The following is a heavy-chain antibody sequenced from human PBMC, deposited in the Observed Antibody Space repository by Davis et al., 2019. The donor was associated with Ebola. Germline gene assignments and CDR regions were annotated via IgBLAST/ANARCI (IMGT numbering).Heavy chain of an antibody. D-gene: IGHD3-22*01. CDR1: GFSLSTSAVC. V-gene: IGHV2-5*02. J-gene: IGHJ4*02. CDR3: AHIQYYYDSSGYSLRKFDY. Sequence: SGPTLVKPTQTLTLTCSFSGFSLSTSAVCVGWVRQPPGKALEWLALIYWDDDKRYSPSLKSRLTITKDTSENQVVLTMTNMDPVDTATYYCAHIQYYYDSSGYSLRKFDYWGQGTLVTVSS. CDR2: IYWDDDK.